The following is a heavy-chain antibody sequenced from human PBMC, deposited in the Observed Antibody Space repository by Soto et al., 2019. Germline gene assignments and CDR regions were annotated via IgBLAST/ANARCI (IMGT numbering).Heavy chain of an antibody. Sequence: SETLSLTCTVSGGSISSYYWSWIRQPPGKELEWIGYMYNTGSTIYNPSLKSRVTISVDTSKNQFSLKLNSVTAADTAVYYCARDLWGYCGADCYPLDVWGQGTTVTVSS. CDR3: ARDLWGYCGADCYPLDV. CDR1: GGSISSYY. CDR2: MYNTGST. J-gene: IGHJ6*02. D-gene: IGHD2-21*02. V-gene: IGHV4-59*01.